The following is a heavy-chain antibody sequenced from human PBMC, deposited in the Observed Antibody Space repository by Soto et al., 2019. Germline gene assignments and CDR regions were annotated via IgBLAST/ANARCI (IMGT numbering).Heavy chain of an antibody. CDR3: AQTPTPVTPTYFQH. CDR2: ISGSGGST. Sequence: EVQLLESGGGLVQPGGSLRLSCAASGFTFSSYAMSWVRQAPGQGLEWVSIISGSGGSTHYSDSDKGRFTISRDNSKNTVYLQMTSRRAEDTAIYYCAQTPTPVTPTYFQHWGQGTLVTVSS. CDR1: GFTFSSYA. J-gene: IGHJ1*01. V-gene: IGHV3-23*01. D-gene: IGHD4-17*01.